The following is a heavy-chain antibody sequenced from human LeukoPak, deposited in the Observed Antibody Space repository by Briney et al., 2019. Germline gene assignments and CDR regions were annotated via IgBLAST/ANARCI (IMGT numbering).Heavy chain of an antibody. CDR2: IYASGST. J-gene: IGHJ6*03. Sequence: PSETLSLTCTVSGGSIDTYYWSWIRQPPWKGLEWIGHIYASGSTNYNPSLKNRVTISVDTSKNQFSLKLTSVTAADTAVYTCARQEGYYDYMDVWGKGNTVTVSS. V-gene: IGHV4-4*09. CDR3: ARQEGYYDYMDV. CDR1: GGSIDTYY.